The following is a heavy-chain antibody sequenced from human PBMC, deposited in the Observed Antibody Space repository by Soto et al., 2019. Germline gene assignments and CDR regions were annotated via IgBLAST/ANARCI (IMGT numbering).Heavy chain of an antibody. CDR3: VRGFVPLGESPGAFDI. D-gene: IGHD3-16*01. CDR1: GGSISSYY. Sequence: PSETLSLTCTVSGGSISSYYWSWIRQPPGKGLEWIGYIYYSGSTNYNPSLKSRVTISVDTSKNHFSLKLSSVTAADTAVYYCVRGFVPLGESPGAFDIWGQGTMVTVSS. V-gene: IGHV4-59*01. CDR2: IYYSGST. J-gene: IGHJ3*02.